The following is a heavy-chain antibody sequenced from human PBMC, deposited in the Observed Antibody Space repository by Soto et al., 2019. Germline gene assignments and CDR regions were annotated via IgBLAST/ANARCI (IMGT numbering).Heavy chain of an antibody. CDR2: IYHSGST. CDR1: GGSISSSNW. D-gene: IGHD3-10*01. V-gene: IGHV4-4*02. J-gene: IGHJ6*02. CDR3: ARQSGSGSSYIYYYYGMDV. Sequence: SETLSLTCAVSGGSISSSNWWSWVRQPPGKGLEWIGEIYHSGSTNYNPSLKSRVTISVDTSKNQFSLKLTSVTAADTAVYYYARQSGSGSSYIYYYYGMDVWGQGTTVT.